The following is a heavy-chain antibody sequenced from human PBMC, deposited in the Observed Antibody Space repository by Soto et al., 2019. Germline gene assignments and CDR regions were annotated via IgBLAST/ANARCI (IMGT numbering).Heavy chain of an antibody. CDR2: INPNSGGT. V-gene: IGHV1-2*04. Sequence: ASVKVSCKASGYTFTGYYMHWVRQAPGQGLEWMGWINPNSGGTNYAQKFQGWVTMTRDTSISTAYMELSRLRSDDTAVYYCASDRVLPGDLASAFDIWGQGTMVTVSS. CDR3: ASDRVLPGDLASAFDI. D-gene: IGHD7-27*01. CDR1: GYTFTGYY. J-gene: IGHJ3*02.